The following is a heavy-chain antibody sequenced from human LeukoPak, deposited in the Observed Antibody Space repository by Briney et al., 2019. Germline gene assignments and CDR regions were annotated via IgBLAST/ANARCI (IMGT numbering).Heavy chain of an antibody. CDR2: LNSDGSST. Sequence: GGSLRLSCAASAFTFSSYWMHCVRQAPGEGLVWVSCLNSDGSSTTYADSVKCPFTISRDNAKNTLYLQMNSLRTEDTAVYYCVREGGYNRYDSWGQGTLVTVSS. D-gene: IGHD5-24*01. J-gene: IGHJ5*02. CDR3: VREGGYNRYDS. V-gene: IGHV3-74*01. CDR1: AFTFSSYW.